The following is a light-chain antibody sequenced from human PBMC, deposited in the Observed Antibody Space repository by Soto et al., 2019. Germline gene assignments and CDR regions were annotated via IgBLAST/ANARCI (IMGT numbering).Light chain of an antibody. V-gene: IGLV2-14*01. CDR2: EVT. Sequence: QSALTQPASVSGSPGQSITIACTGTSSDIGFYNYVSWYQQYSGKAPKLIIKEVTNRPSGVSDRFSGSKSDNTASLTISGLQAEDEADYFCSSYTRGTTLYVFGTGTKLTVL. CDR1: SSDIGFYNY. J-gene: IGLJ1*01. CDR3: SSYTRGTTLYV.